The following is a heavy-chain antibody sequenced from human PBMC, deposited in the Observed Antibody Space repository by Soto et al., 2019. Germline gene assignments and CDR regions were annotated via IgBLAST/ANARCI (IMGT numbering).Heavy chain of an antibody. CDR2: INAGNGNT. V-gene: IGHV1-3*01. CDR1: GYTLSSFG. J-gene: IGHJ4*02. Sequence: QAPLVQSGAEVKKPGAPVKVSCKASGYTLSSFGLHWVRQAPGKRLEWMGWINAGNGNTKYSQKLQGRVAFSRDTPANTVYMEPTSLTSEDTAVYYCVRTRQQWLVGDSWGQGSLVTVSS. CDR3: VRTRQQWLVGDS. D-gene: IGHD6-19*01.